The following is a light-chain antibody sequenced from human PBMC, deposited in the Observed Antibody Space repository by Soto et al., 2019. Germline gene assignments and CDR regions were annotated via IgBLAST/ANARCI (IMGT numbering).Light chain of an antibody. CDR3: CSYAHGSIYV. V-gene: IGLV2-14*01. J-gene: IGLJ1*01. CDR2: GVA. Sequence: QSVLTQPASVSGPPGQSITISCTGTGVDIGFYNYVSLYQQHPGKAPKLLIYGVANRPSGVSARFSGSKSGSTASLTISGLQAEDEDDYYCCSYAHGSIYVFGTGNTVTVL. CDR1: GVDIGFYNY.